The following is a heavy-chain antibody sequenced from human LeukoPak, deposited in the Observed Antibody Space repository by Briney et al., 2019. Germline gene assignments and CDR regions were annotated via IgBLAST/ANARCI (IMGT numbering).Heavy chain of an antibody. CDR2: ISAYNGNT. Sequence: ASVKVSCKASGYTFTSYGISWVRQAPGQGLEWMGWISAYNGNTNYAQKLQGRGTMTTDTSTSTAYMELRSLRSDDTAVYYCARDLAGYSSGWYFEWGQGTLVTVSS. D-gene: IGHD6-19*01. J-gene: IGHJ4*02. V-gene: IGHV1-18*01. CDR1: GYTFTSYG. CDR3: ARDLAGYSSGWYFE.